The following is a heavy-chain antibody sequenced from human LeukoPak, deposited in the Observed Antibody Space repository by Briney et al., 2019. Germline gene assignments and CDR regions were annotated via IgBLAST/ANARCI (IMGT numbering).Heavy chain of an antibody. V-gene: IGHV1-18*01. CDR3: ARIIVVGVESYYMDV. D-gene: IGHD1-26*01. CDR1: GYTFTSYG. J-gene: IGHJ6*03. CDR2: VTTYNNNT. Sequence: GASVKVSFTTSGYTFTSYGVSWVRQAPGQGLEWMGWVTTYNNNTNHSQKFQGRVTMTTDTATSTAYMELGRLRSDYTAVYYCARIIVVGVESYYMDVWGKGTTVTISS.